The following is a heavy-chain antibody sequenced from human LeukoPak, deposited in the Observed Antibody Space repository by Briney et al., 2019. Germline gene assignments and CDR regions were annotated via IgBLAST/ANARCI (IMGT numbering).Heavy chain of an antibody. D-gene: IGHD5-18*01. J-gene: IGHJ4*02. CDR2: SDPEDGER. CDR1: GKTLSDLS. V-gene: IGHV1-24*01. CDR3: VTGFTTMAVDYFDY. Sequence: ASVKVSRKVSGKTLSDLSIHWLRQPPGKGLEWLGGSDPEDGERIYAQMFQGRVTMTEDTSIDTAYMELSSLRSEDTAVYYCVTGFTTMAVDYFDYWGQGTLVTVSP.